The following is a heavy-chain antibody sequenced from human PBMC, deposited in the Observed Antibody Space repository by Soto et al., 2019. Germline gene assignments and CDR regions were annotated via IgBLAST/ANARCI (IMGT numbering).Heavy chain of an antibody. D-gene: IGHD6-13*01. Sequence: SETLSLTCTVSGGSISSYYWSWIRQPPGKGLEWIGYIYYSGSTNYNPSLKSRVTISVDTSKNQFSLKLSSVTAADTAVYYCERQVIAGRHYWFDPWGQGNLVTVSS. CDR1: GGSISSYY. V-gene: IGHV4-59*01. CDR2: IYYSGST. J-gene: IGHJ5*02. CDR3: ERQVIAGRHYWFDP.